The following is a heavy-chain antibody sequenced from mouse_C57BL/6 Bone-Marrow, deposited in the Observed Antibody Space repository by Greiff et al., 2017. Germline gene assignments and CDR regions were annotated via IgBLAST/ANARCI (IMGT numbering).Heavy chain of an antibody. CDR1: GFTFSSYA. D-gene: IGHD1-1*01. J-gene: IGHJ3*01. Sequence: EVKLQESGEGLVKPGGSLKLSCAASGFTFSSYAMSWVRQTPEKRLEWVAYISSGGDYIYYADTVKGRFTISRDNARNTLYLQMSSLKSEDTAMYYCTREPLHYDGSSWFAYWGQGTLVTVSA. V-gene: IGHV5-9-1*02. CDR2: ISSGGDYI. CDR3: TREPLHYDGSSWFAY.